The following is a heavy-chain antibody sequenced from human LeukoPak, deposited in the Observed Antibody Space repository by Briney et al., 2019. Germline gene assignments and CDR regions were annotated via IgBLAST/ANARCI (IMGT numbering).Heavy chain of an antibody. CDR3: ARVRMGRSGAFDI. CDR1: GYSISSGYY. V-gene: IGHV4-38-2*02. Sequence: TTSETLSLTCTVSGYSISSGYYWGWIRQPPGKGLEWIGSIYHSGSTYYNPSLKSRVTISVDTSKNQFSLKLSSVTAADTAVYYCARVRMGRSGAFDIWGQGTMVTVSS. D-gene: IGHD2-8*01. CDR2: IYHSGST. J-gene: IGHJ3*02.